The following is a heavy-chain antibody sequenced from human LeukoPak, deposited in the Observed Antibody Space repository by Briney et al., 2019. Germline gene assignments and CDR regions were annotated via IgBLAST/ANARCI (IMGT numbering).Heavy chain of an antibody. CDR2: ISYDGSTK. CDR3: AGVPNVREGEWFDP. CDR1: GLTLSRYG. V-gene: IGHV3-30*03. Sequence: GRSLRLSCAASGLTLSRYGMHWVRQAPGKGLEWVAVISYDGSTKNYADSVKDRFTISRGNSENTLYLQMSSLRVEDTAVYYCAGVPNVREGEWFDPWGQGTLVTVSS. D-gene: IGHD3-16*01. J-gene: IGHJ5*02.